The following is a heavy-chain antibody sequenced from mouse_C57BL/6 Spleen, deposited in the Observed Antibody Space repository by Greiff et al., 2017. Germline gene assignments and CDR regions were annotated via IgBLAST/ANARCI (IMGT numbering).Heavy chain of an antibody. J-gene: IGHJ4*01. V-gene: IGHV1-64*01. CDR1: GYTFTSYW. CDR3: ARDGEAMDY. D-gene: IGHD2-3*01. Sequence: QVQLQQPGAELVKPGASVKLSCKASGYTFTSYWMHWVKQRPGQGLEWIGMIHPNGGSTNYNEKFKSKATLAVDKSSSTAYMQLSSLTAEDSAVYYCARDGEAMDYWGQGTSVTVSS. CDR2: IHPNGGST.